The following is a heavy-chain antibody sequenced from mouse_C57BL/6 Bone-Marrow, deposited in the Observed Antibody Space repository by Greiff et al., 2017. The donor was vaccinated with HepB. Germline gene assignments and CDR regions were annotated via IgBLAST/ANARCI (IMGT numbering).Heavy chain of an antibody. CDR2: ISPSDSET. CDR1: GYTFTSYW. J-gene: IGHJ1*03. D-gene: IGHD1-1*01. Sequence: QVQLQQPGAELVRPGSSVKLSCKASGYTFTSYWMDWVKQRPGQGLEWIGNISPSDSETHYNQKFKDKATLTVAKSSSTAYMQLSSLTSEDSAVYYCARWSTTVVDWYFDVWGTGTTVTVSS. CDR3: ARWSTTVVDWYFDV. V-gene: IGHV1-61*01.